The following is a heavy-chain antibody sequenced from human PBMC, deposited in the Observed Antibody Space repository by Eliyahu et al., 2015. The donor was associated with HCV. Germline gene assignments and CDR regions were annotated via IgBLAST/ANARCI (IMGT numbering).Heavy chain of an antibody. D-gene: IGHD2-2*01. Sequence: QVQLVESGGGXVQPGRSLRLXCAAXGXTFSXYGMXWVRQAPGKGLEWVAVISYDGSNKYYADSVKGRFTISRDNSKNTLYLQMNSLRAEDTAVYYCAKAHCSSTSCYYYYYYYGMDVWGQGTTVTVSS. CDR3: AKAHCSSTSCYYYYYYYGMDV. CDR1: GXTFSXYG. V-gene: IGHV3-30*18. CDR2: ISYDGSNK. J-gene: IGHJ6*02.